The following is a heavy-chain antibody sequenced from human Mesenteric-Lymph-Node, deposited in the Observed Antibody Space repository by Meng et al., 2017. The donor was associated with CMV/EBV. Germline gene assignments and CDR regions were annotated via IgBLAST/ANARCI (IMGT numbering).Heavy chain of an antibody. CDR1: GGSFSDYH. J-gene: IGHJ4*02. CDR2: INHSGVT. CDR3: ARGRIRSYPFWSAYYFDY. D-gene: IGHD3-3*01. V-gene: IGHV4-34*01. Sequence: SETLSLTCAVYGGSFSDYHWSWIRQSPGKGLEWIGEINHSGVTNYNPSLKSRVTISIDTSKNQFSLKLSSVTAADTAVYYCARGRIRSYPFWSAYYFDYWGQGTLGTVSS.